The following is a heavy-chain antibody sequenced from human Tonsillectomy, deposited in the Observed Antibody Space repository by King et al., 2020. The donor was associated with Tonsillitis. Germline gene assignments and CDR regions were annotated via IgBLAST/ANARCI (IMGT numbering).Heavy chain of an antibody. CDR1: GGSISSSYY. CDR2: IYYSGST. CDR3: ASLGEFWSGYLNNWYFDL. V-gene: IGHV4-39*01. J-gene: IGHJ2*01. Sequence: QLQESGPGLVKPSETLSLTCTVSGGSISSSYYWGWIRQPPGKGLEWIGSIYYSGSTYYNPSLKSRVTISVDTSKNQFSLKLSSVTAADTAVYYCASLGEFWSGYLNNWYFDLWGRGTLVTVSS. D-gene: IGHD3-3*01.